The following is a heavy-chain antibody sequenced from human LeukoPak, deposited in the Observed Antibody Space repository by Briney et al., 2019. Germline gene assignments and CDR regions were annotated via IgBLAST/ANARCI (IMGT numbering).Heavy chain of an antibody. Sequence: PSETLSLTCTVSGGSISSSSYYWGRIRQPPGKGLEWIGSIYYSGSTYYNPSLKSRVTISVDTSKNQFSLKLSSVTAADTAVYYCASDTVAGTPDAFDIWGQGTMVTVSS. D-gene: IGHD6-19*01. CDR3: ASDTVAGTPDAFDI. CDR2: IYYSGST. CDR1: GGSISSSSYY. V-gene: IGHV4-39*07. J-gene: IGHJ3*02.